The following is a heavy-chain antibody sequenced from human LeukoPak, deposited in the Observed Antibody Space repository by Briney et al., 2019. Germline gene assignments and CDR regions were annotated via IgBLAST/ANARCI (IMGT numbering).Heavy chain of an antibody. J-gene: IGHJ4*02. V-gene: IGHV3-21*01. CDR1: GFTFDDYA. Sequence: GGSLRLSCAASGFTFDDYAMHWVRQAPGKGLEWVSSISSSSSYIYYADSVKGRFTISRDNAKNSLYLQMNSLRAEDTAVYYCARDLSYGGGFDYWGQGTLVTVSS. CDR3: ARDLSYGGGFDY. CDR2: ISSSSSYI. D-gene: IGHD5-18*01.